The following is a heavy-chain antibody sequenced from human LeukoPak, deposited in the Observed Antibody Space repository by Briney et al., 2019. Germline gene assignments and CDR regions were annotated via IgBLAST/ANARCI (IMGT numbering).Heavy chain of an antibody. Sequence: GGSLRLSCSASGCTFSSYAMSWVRQAPGKRLEWVSGISGNGGSTFYADSVKGRFTISRDNSKNTVYLQMNSLRAEDTAVYYCAKGWSYYYASGNDYFDYWGQGTLVTVSS. CDR2: ISGNGGST. D-gene: IGHD3-10*01. V-gene: IGHV3-23*01. CDR1: GCTFSSYA. CDR3: AKGWSYYYASGNDYFDY. J-gene: IGHJ4*02.